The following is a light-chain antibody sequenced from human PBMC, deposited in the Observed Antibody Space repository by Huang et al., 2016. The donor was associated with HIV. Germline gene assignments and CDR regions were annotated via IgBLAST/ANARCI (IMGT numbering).Light chain of an antibody. J-gene: IGKJ4*01. CDR1: QSINSN. CDR3: QHYNNWPPRVT. CDR2: GAS. V-gene: IGKV3-15*01. Sequence: EIVMTQSPATLSVSPGERATVSCRASQSINSNLAWYQQKPGQAPRLLIYGASTRANGSPARFRSSGSGTEFTLTISSLQSEDFAFYYCQHYNNWPPRVTFGGGTKVEIK.